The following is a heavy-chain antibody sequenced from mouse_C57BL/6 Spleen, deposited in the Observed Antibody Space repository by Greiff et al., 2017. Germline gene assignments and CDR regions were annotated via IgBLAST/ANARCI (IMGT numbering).Heavy chain of an antibody. D-gene: IGHD2-1*01. CDR1: GYAFSSSW. V-gene: IGHV1-82*01. Sequence: QVQLQQSGPELVKPGASVKISCKASGYAFSSSWMNWVKQRPGKGLEWIGRIYPGDGDTNYNGKFKGKATLTADKSSSTAYMQLSSLTSDDSAVSFCALLGLAYWGQGTLVTVSA. CDR3: ALLGLAY. J-gene: IGHJ3*01. CDR2: IYPGDGDT.